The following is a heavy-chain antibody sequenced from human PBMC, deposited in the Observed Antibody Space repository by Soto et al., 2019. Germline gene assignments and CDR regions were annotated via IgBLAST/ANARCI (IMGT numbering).Heavy chain of an antibody. Sequence: SDPLSLTCTVSGGSIRSYYWSWIPQPPWKGLEWIGYIYYSGSTNYNPPLKSRVTKSVDTSKNQFALQQGSVTAADSGAYHCGRRAACPWWFDPWGQGTLVTVSS. V-gene: IGHV4-59*12. CDR3: GRRAACPWWFDP. J-gene: IGHJ5*02. CDR1: GGSIRSYY. CDR2: IYYSGST.